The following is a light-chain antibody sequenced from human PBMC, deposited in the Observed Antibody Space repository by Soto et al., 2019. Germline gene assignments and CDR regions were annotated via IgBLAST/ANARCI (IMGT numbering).Light chain of an antibody. J-gene: IGKJ5*01. V-gene: IGKV1-8*01. CDR1: QGISSY. CDR2: AAS. CDR3: QQYYSYPVT. Sequence: IHMTHSPSSLSASVGDRVTITGGARQGISSYLAWYQQKPGKAPKLLIYAASTLQSGAPSRFSGSGSGTDFPLTISCLQSEDFATYYCQQYYSYPVTFGQGTRLEIK.